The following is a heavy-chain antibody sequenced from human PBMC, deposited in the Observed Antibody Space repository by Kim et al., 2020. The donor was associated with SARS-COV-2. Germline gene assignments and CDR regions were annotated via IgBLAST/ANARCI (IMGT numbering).Heavy chain of an antibody. CDR1: GYTFTSYG. CDR3: AREGITIFGVPESHFDY. J-gene: IGHJ4*02. CDR2: ISAYNGNT. D-gene: IGHD3-3*01. V-gene: IGHV1-18*01. Sequence: ASVKVSCKASGYTFTSYGISWVRQAPGQGLEWMGWISAYNGNTNYAQKLQGRVTMTTDTSTSTAYMELRSLRSDDTAVYYCAREGITIFGVPESHFDYWGQGTLVTVSS.